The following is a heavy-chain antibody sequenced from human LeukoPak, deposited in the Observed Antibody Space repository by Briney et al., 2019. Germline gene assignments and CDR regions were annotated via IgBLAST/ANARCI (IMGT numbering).Heavy chain of an antibody. CDR3: TTDVTYYYDSSGEGY. CDR2: IKSKTDGGTT. CDR1: GFTFSNAW. V-gene: IGHV3-15*01. J-gene: IGHJ4*02. D-gene: IGHD3-22*01. Sequence: GRSLRLSCAASGFTFSNAWMSWVRQAPGKGLEWVGRIKSKTDGGTTDYAAPVKGRFTISRDDSKNTLYLQMNSLKTEDTAVYYCTTDVTYYYDSSGEGYWGQGTLVTVSA.